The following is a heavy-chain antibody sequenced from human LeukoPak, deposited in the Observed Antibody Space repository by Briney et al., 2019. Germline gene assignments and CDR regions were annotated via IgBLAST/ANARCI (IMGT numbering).Heavy chain of an antibody. D-gene: IGHD2-2*01. Sequence: ASVKVSCKASEYTLIGYYMHWVRQAPGQGLEWMGWINPRSGGTNYAEKFQGRVSMTRDTSINTAYMELRRLRFDDTAVYYCARGDNAAHFFDFWGQGSLVTVSS. CDR3: ARGDNAAHFFDF. J-gene: IGHJ4*02. CDR1: EYTLIGYY. CDR2: INPRSGGT. V-gene: IGHV1-2*02.